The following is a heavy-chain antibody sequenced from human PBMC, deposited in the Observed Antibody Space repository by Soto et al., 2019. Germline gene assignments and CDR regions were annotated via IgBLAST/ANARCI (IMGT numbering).Heavy chain of an antibody. CDR1: GGSFSGYY. CDR2: INHSGST. V-gene: IGHV4-34*01. J-gene: IGHJ6*02. D-gene: IGHD1-7*01. CDR3: ARGGYNWNYAQTPYYYYAMDV. Sequence: PTETLSLTCAVYGGSFSGYYWSWIRQPPGKGLEWIGEINHSGSTNYNPSLKSRVTISVDTSKNQFSLKLSSVTAADTAVYYCARGGYNWNYAQTPYYYYAMDVWGPATTVSVS.